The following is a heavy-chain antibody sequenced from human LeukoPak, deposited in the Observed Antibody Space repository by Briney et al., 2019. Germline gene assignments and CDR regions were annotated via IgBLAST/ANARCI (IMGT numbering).Heavy chain of an antibody. D-gene: IGHD6-6*01. Sequence: SVKVSCKASGGTFSSYTISWVRQAPGQGLEWMGRIIPILGVANYAQKFQGRVTITADKSTSTAYMELSSLRSEDTAVYYCARDPRPYSSSSEDYWGQGTLVTVSS. CDR3: ARDPRPYSSSSEDY. V-gene: IGHV1-69*04. CDR1: GGTFSSYT. J-gene: IGHJ4*02. CDR2: IIPILGVA.